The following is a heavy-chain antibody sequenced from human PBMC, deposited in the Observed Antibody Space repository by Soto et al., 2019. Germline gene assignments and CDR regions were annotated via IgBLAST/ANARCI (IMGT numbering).Heavy chain of an antibody. Sequence: PGGSLRLSCAASGFTFDDYTMHWVRQAPGKGLEWVSLITWDGGSTFYSDSVKGRFTISRDNIKNSLILQMSSLRTDDTALYFCAKEKSRLFDYWSQGTLVTVSS. D-gene: IGHD6-6*01. J-gene: IGHJ4*02. V-gene: IGHV3-43*01. CDR2: ITWDGGST. CDR1: GFTFDDYT. CDR3: AKEKSRLFDY.